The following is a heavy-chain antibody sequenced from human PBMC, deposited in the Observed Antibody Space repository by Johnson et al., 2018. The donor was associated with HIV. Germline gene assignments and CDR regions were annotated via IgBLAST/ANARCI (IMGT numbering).Heavy chain of an antibody. CDR2: ISYDGNNN. V-gene: IGHV3-30*04. CDR1: GFIFTSYT. J-gene: IGHJ3*02. CDR3: ARDGGIATALDGFDI. D-gene: IGHD6-13*01. Sequence: VQLVESGGGVVPPGRSLRLSCSASGFIFTSYTLHWVRQAPGKGLEWVAVISYDGNNNYYSESVKGRFTIYRDNSKNTLYLQMNSLRSEDTAVYYCARDGGIATALDGFDIWGQGTMVTVSS.